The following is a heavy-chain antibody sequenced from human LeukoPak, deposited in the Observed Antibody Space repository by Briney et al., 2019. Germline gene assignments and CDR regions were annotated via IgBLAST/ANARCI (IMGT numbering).Heavy chain of an antibody. V-gene: IGHV1-69*04. Sequence: SVKVSCKASGGTFSSYAISWVRQAPGQGLEWMGRIIPILGIANYAQKFQGRVTITADKSTSTAYMELSSLRSEDTAVYYCATWVVTAIPRYYYYYGMDVWGQGTTVTVSS. CDR1: GGTFSSYA. CDR2: IIPILGIA. CDR3: ATWVVTAIPRYYYYYGMDV. D-gene: IGHD2-21*02. J-gene: IGHJ6*02.